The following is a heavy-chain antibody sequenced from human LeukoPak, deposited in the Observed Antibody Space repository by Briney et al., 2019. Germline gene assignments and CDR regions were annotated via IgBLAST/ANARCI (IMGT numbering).Heavy chain of an antibody. CDR2: IIPIFGTA. Sequence: PGGSLRLSCAASGFTFSSYAISWVRQAPGQGLEWMGGIIPIFGTANYAQKFQGRVTITADKSTSTAYMELSSLRSEDTAVYYCARAGGAGAAHYYYYYYMDVWGKGTTVTVSS. V-gene: IGHV1-69*06. J-gene: IGHJ6*03. D-gene: IGHD6-25*01. CDR3: ARAGGAGAAHYYYYYYMDV. CDR1: GFTFSSYA.